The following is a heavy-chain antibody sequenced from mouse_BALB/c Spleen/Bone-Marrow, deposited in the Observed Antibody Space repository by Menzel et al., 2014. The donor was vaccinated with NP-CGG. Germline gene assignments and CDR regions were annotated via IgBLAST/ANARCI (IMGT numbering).Heavy chain of an antibody. CDR3: XXXXXXXGDY. CDR2: IYPGNGXT. J-gene: IGHJ2*01. V-gene: IGHV1-87*01. CDR1: GYTFTTXW. Sequence: VQLQQSGAELARPGASVRLSCKTSGYTFTTXWMQWVKQRPGQXLEWIGAIYPGNGXTRYTQKFKGKATLTADKSSSTAYMQLSSLASEDXXXXXXXXXXXXXGDYWGXXTTLTVSS.